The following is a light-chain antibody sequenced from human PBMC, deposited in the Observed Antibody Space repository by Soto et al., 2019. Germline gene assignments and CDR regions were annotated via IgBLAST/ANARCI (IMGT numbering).Light chain of an antibody. J-gene: IGLJ2*01. CDR1: RTDVGAYNY. CDR3: SSYTSRATPL. Sequence: QSVLTQPASVSGSPGQSITISCSGTRTDVGAYNYVSWYQHHPGRVPKLIIFEVSNRPSGVSDRFSGSKSGNTASLTISGLQADDEADYHCSSYTSRATPLFGGGTQLTVL. CDR2: EVS. V-gene: IGLV2-14*01.